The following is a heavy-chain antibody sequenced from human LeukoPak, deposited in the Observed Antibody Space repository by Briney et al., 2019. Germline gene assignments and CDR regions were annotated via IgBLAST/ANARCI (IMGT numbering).Heavy chain of an antibody. CDR2: ISSSGSTI. CDR1: GFTFSDYY. Sequence: GSLRLSCAASGFTFSDYYMSWIRQAPGKGLECVSYISSSGSTIYYADSVKGRFTISRDNSKNTLYLQMNSLRAEDTAVYYCAKDRGTMIVVALDYWGQGTLVTVSS. J-gene: IGHJ4*02. D-gene: IGHD3-22*01. CDR3: AKDRGTMIVVALDY. V-gene: IGHV3-11*01.